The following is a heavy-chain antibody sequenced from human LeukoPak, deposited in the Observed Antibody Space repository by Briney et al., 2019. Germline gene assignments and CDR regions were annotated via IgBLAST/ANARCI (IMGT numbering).Heavy chain of an antibody. CDR2: INHSGST. J-gene: IGHJ4*02. V-gene: IGHV4-34*01. Sequence: NPSETLSLTCTVSGGSISSYYWSWIRQPPGKGLEWIGEINHSGSTNYNPSLKSRVTISVDTSKNQFSLKLSSVTAADTAVYYCARVPGIAARLYYFDYWGQGTLVTVSS. D-gene: IGHD6-6*01. CDR1: GGSISSYY. CDR3: ARVPGIAARLYYFDY.